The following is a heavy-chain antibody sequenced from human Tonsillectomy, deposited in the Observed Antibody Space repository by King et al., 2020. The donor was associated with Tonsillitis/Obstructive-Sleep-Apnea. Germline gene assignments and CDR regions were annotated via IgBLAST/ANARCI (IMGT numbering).Heavy chain of an antibody. V-gene: IGHV4-4*02. J-gene: IGHJ5*02. CDR1: GDSINSTNW. CDR2: IYHSGST. CDR3: ARGTGYCASTNCLGGWFDP. D-gene: IGHD2-2*01. Sequence: QLQESGPGLVKPSGTLSLTCAVSGDSINSTNWWSWVRQPPGKGLEWFGEIYHSGSTNYNPSLKSRVTISVDKSKNQFSLKLNSVTAADTAVYFCARGTGYCASTNCLGGWFDPWGQGTLVTVSS.